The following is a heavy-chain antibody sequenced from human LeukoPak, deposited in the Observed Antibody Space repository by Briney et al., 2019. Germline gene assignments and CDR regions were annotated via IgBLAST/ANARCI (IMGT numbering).Heavy chain of an antibody. CDR2: ISGSGGST. D-gene: IGHD2-2*01. CDR1: GFTFSSYA. Sequence: GGSLRLSCAASGFTFSSYAMSWVRQAPGKGLEWVSAISGSGGSTYYADSVKGRSTISRDNSKNTLYLQMNSLRAEDTAVYYCAKDQVGYQLPPYYGMDVWGQGTTVTVSS. CDR3: AKDQVGYQLPPYYGMDV. J-gene: IGHJ6*02. V-gene: IGHV3-23*01.